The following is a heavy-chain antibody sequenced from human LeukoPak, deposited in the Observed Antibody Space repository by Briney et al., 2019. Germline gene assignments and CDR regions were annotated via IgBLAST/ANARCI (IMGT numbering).Heavy chain of an antibody. CDR3: ARGGRWELPRPYAFDI. J-gene: IGHJ3*02. Sequence: ASVKVSCKASGYIFINCGISWVRQAPGQGLEWMGWISADNGNTNYAQKLQGRVTMTTDTSTSTAYMELRNLRSDDTAVYYCARGGRWELPRPYAFDIWGQGTMVTVSS. D-gene: IGHD1-26*01. CDR1: GYIFINCG. CDR2: ISADNGNT. V-gene: IGHV1-18*01.